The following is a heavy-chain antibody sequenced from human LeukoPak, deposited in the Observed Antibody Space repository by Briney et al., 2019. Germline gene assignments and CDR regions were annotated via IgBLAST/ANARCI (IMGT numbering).Heavy chain of an antibody. J-gene: IGHJ4*02. CDR3: AKDRVHYGNEDY. CDR1: GFTFSSYA. CDR2: ISGSGGST. V-gene: IGHV3-23*01. D-gene: IGHD4-17*01. Sequence: GRSLRLSCAASGFTFSSYAMSWVRQAPGKGLEWVSAISGSGGSTYYADSVKGRFTISRDNSKNTLYLQMNSLRAEDTAVYYCAKDRVHYGNEDYWGQGTLVTVSS.